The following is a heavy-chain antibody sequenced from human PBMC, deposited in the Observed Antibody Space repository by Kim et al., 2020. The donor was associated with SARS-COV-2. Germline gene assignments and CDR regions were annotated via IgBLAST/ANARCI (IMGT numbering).Heavy chain of an antibody. CDR3: ARGVKWELLGYFDY. J-gene: IGHJ4*02. Sequence: SETLSLTCAVYGGSFSGYYWSWIRQPPGKGLEWIGEINHSGSTNYNPSLKSRGTISVDTSKNQFSLKLSSVTAADTAVYYCARGVKWELLGYFDYWGQGTLVTVSS. CDR1: GGSFSGYY. V-gene: IGHV4-34*01. D-gene: IGHD1-26*01. CDR2: INHSGST.